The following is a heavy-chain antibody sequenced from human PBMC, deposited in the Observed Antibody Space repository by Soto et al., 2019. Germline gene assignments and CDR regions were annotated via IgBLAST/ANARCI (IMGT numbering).Heavy chain of an antibody. V-gene: IGHV4-59*08. Sequence: SETLSLTCTVSGGSIGTYYWSWIRQPPGKGLEWIGYIYYRGNTDYNPSLKSRVTISLDTPKNQFSLKLSSVTAADTAVYYCAXXXXXXXXXXYGMDVRGQGTTVTVSS. CDR1: GGSIGTYY. CDR2: IYYRGNT. J-gene: IGHJ6*02. CDR3: AXXXXXXXXXXYGMDV.